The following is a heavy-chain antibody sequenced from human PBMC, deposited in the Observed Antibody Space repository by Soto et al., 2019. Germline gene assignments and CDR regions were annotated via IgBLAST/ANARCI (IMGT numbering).Heavy chain of an antibody. CDR2: ISRSHSDI. D-gene: IGHD2-8*02. CDR3: ARATATGGGAFDI. Sequence: GGSLRLSCSASGFSISNFGMFWVRQAPGRGLEWISFISRSHSDIYYADSVKGRFTISRDNAKNTVYLQMNSLTVGDTAVYYCARATATGGGAFDICGQGTMVTVSS. CDR1: GFSISNFG. V-gene: IGHV3-48*03. J-gene: IGHJ3*02.